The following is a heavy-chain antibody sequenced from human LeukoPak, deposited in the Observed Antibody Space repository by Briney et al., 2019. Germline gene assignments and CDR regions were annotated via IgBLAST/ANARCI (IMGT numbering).Heavy chain of an antibody. Sequence: ASVKVSCKVSGYTLTELSMHWVRQAPGKGLEWITGFDPEDGETVYAQKFQGRLTMIEDTYTDTVYMELSSLRYEDTAVYYCATVGAGYSTSWLNFDYWGQGTLVAVSS. D-gene: IGHD5-18*01. J-gene: IGHJ4*02. CDR2: FDPEDGET. V-gene: IGHV1-24*01. CDR3: ATVGAGYSTSWLNFDY. CDR1: GYTLTELS.